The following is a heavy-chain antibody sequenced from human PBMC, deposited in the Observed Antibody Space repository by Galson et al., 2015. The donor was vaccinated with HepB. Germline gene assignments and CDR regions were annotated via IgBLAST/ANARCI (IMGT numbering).Heavy chain of an antibody. CDR2: ISNDRTST. CDR1: GFTFNEYA. J-gene: IGHJ3*02. D-gene: IGHD3-10*01. Sequence: SLRLSCAASGFTFNEYAMHWVRQAPGKGLEWVAVISNDRTSTSYADSVAGRFTISRDNFRNTLYLQMHSLRTEDSALYYCARDLTMVRERAFDIWGQGTMVTVSS. V-gene: IGHV3-30*04. CDR3: ARDLTMVRERAFDI.